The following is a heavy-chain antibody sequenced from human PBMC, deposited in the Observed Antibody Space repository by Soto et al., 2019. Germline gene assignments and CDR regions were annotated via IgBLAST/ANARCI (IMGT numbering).Heavy chain of an antibody. Sequence: GGALRRSCSASGFTGSSFGMHWVRQAPGKVLEQVSTLTSNGIGTYYADSVKGRFTFSRDTSQNALYLHLSRLRTEDTPVYYCVKDMGKGAVGIRYPYGLDVWGLGTTVAVSS. CDR2: LTSNGIGT. CDR3: VKDMGKGAVGIRYPYGLDV. V-gene: IGHV3-64D*06. J-gene: IGHJ6*02. CDR1: GFTGSSFG. D-gene: IGHD6-13*01.